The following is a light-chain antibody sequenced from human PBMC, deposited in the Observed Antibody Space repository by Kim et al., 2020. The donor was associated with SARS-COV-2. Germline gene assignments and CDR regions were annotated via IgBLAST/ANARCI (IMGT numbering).Light chain of an antibody. CDR1: QSVSSY. CDR3: QQRSDWPLT. V-gene: IGKV3-11*01. CDR2: DAS. J-gene: IGKJ4*01. Sequence: LSPGESATLSCRASQSVSSYLAWYQQKPGQAPRLLIYDASNRATGIPARFSGSGSGTDFSLTISSLEIEDFAVYYCQQRSDWPLTFGGGTKVDIK.